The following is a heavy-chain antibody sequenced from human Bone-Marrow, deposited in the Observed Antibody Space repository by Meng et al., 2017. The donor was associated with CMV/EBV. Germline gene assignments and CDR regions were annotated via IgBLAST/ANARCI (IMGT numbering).Heavy chain of an antibody. D-gene: IGHD2-2*02. CDR3: AHRHTLIAPFAY. J-gene: IGHJ4*02. V-gene: IGHV2-5*01. Sequence: TFSGFSLSPSAVGVGWIRQPPGKALECLAIIYCNDDKRYSPSLKSRLTITKDTSKNQVVLTMTNMDPVDTATYYCAHRHTLIAPFAYWGQGTLVTVSS. CDR2: IYCNDDK. CDR1: GFSLSPSAVG.